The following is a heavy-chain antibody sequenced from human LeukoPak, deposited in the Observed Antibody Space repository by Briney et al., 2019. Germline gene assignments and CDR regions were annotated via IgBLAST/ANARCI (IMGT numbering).Heavy chain of an antibody. V-gene: IGHV1-8*02. CDR3: ARSYYDFWSGSMGPDY. J-gene: IGHJ4*02. D-gene: IGHD3-3*01. Sequence: ASVKVSCKASGYTFTSYGISWVRQATGQGLEWMGWMNPNSGNTGYAQKFQGRVTMTRNTSISTAYMELSSLRSEDTAVYYCARSYYDFWSGSMGPDYWGQGTLVTVSS. CDR2: MNPNSGNT. CDR1: GYTFTSYG.